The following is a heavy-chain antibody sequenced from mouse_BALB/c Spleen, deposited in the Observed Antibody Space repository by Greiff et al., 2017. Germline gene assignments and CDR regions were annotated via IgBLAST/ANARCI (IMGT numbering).Heavy chain of an antibody. Sequence: EVMLVESGGGLVQPGGSLKLSCAASGFTFSSYTMSWVRQTPEKRLEWVAYISNGGGSTYYPDTVKGRFTISRDNAKNTLYLQMSSLKSEDTAMYYCARHRKYDYDVRAMDYWGQGTSVTVSS. D-gene: IGHD2-4*01. CDR1: GFTFSSYT. J-gene: IGHJ4*01. V-gene: IGHV5-12-2*01. CDR3: ARHRKYDYDVRAMDY. CDR2: ISNGGGST.